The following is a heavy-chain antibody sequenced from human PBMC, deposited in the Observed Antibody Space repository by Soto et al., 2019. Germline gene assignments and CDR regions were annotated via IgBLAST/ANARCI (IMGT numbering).Heavy chain of an antibody. CDR2: IWNDGSNE. V-gene: IGHV3-33*01. CDR3: ARDQTDSGGYSDS. D-gene: IGHD3-22*01. CDR1: GFTLRSYG. Sequence: GGSLRLSCEASGFTLRSYGIHWVRQAPGKGLEWVAIIWNDGSNEYYADSVKGRFTISRDNSKNTVYLQVSNLRVEDTAVYFCARDQTDSGGYSDSWGQGTLVTVSS. J-gene: IGHJ4*02.